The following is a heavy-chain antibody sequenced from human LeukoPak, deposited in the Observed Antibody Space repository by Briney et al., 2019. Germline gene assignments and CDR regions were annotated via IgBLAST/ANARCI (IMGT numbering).Heavy chain of an antibody. J-gene: IGHJ6*02. D-gene: IGHD5-24*01. CDR3: ARDGDGYGMDV. V-gene: IGHV4-30-4*01. Sequence: SQTLSLTCTVSGGSISSGDYYWSWIRQPPGKGLEWIGYIYYSGSTYYNPSLKSRVTISVDTSKSQFSLKLSSVTAADTAVYYCARDGDGYGMDVWGQGTTVTVSS. CDR1: GGSISSGDYY. CDR2: IYYSGST.